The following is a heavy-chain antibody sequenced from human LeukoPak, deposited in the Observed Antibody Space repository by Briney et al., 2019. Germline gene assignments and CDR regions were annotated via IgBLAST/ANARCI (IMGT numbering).Heavy chain of an antibody. J-gene: IGHJ4*02. CDR1: GGTFSSYA. V-gene: IGHV1-69*13. CDR3: AREYDFWSGYGGWTRIHFGY. CDR2: IIPIFGTA. D-gene: IGHD3-3*01. Sequence: GASVKVSCKASGGTFSSYAISWVRQAPGQGLEWMGGIIPIFGTANYAQKFQGRVTITADESTSTAYMELSSLRSEDTAVYYCAREYDFWSGYGGWTRIHFGYWGQGTLVTVSS.